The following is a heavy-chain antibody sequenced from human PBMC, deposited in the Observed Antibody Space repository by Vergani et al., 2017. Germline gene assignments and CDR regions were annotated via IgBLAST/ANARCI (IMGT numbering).Heavy chain of an antibody. CDR1: GARVSSNSAA. CDR2: TYYRSKWYT. D-gene: IGHD7-27*01. V-gene: IGHV6-1*01. J-gene: IGHJ4*02. Sequence: QVQLQQSGPGLVKPSQTLSLTCAISGARVSSNSAAWNWIRQSPSRGLEWLGRTYYRSKWYTDSAVSVKSRVTINPDTSKHQFSLRLNSVTPEDTAVYYCAREPLRTGDRDYGGQGTLVTVSS. CDR3: AREPLRTGDRDY.